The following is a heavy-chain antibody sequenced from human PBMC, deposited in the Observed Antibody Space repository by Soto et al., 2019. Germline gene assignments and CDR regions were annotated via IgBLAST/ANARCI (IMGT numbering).Heavy chain of an antibody. CDR2: INPSGGST. V-gene: IGHV1-46*01. D-gene: IGHD3-10*01. CDR1: GYTFTSYY. Sequence: GASVKVSCKTSGYTFTSYYIHWLRQAPGQGLEWMGIINPSGGSTTTAQKFQGRVIMTRDTSTSTVYMELSSLRSEDTAVYYCATFTVLREVTTNWFDPWGQGTLVTVSS. J-gene: IGHJ5*02. CDR3: ATFTVLREVTTNWFDP.